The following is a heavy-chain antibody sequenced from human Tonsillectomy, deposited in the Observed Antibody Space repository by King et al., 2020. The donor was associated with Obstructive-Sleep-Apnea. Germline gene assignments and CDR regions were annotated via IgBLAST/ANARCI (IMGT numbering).Heavy chain of an antibody. V-gene: IGHV4-39*07. J-gene: IGHJ5*02. D-gene: IGHD3-3*01. CDR1: GGSISSSSYY. Sequence: QLQESGPGLVKPSEILSLTCTVSGGSISSSSYYWGWIRQPPGKGLEWIGSFCYSGSTYYNPSLKSRVTISVDTSKNQFSLKLSSVTAADTAVYYCARDYDFWSGYYTNWFDPWGQGTLVTVSS. CDR3: ARDYDFWSGYYTNWFDP. CDR2: FCYSGST.